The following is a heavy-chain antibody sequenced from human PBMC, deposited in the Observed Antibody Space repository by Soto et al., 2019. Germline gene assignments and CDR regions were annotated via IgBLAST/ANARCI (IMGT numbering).Heavy chain of an antibody. Sequence: QVQLVQSGAEVKKPGASVKVSCKASGYTFTSYAMHSVRQAPGQRHVWMGWINAGNGNTKYSQKFQGRVTITRDTSASSAYMELSSLRSEDTAVYYCARDGGYCSGGSCLSGMDVWGQGATVTVSS. CDR1: GYTFTSYA. D-gene: IGHD2-15*01. V-gene: IGHV1-3*01. CDR3: ARDGGYCSGGSCLSGMDV. J-gene: IGHJ6*02. CDR2: INAGNGNT.